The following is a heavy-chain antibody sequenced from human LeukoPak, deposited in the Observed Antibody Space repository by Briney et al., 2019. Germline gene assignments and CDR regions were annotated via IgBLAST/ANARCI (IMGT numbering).Heavy chain of an antibody. CDR3: ARGGRLVLWFGESAYFDY. V-gene: IGHV1-18*01. CDR2: ISAYNGNT. CDR1: GYTFTSYG. J-gene: IGHJ4*02. D-gene: IGHD3-10*01. Sequence: ASVKVSCKASGYTFTSYGISWVRQAPGQGLEWMGWISAYNGNTNYAQKLQGRVTMTTDTSTSTAYMELRSLRSDDTAVYYCARGGRLVLWFGESAYFDYWGQGTLVTVSS.